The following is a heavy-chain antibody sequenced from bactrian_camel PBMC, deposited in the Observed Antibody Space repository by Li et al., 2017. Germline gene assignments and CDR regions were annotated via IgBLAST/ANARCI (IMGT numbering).Heavy chain of an antibody. J-gene: IGHJ4*01. V-gene: IGHV3S40*01. CDR2: IGGDGAIT. Sequence: VQLVESGGGLVQPGGSLRLSCVASGFTFGNYAMSWVRQAPGKGLEWVSAIGGDGAITFYADSVKGRFAISKDNAANTIYLQLSSLKEDDTTMYYCAKGLLSGQGTQVTVS. CDR1: GFTFGNYA. D-gene: IGHD2*01.